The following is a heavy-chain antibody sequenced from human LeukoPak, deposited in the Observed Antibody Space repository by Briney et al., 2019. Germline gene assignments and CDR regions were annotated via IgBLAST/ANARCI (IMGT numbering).Heavy chain of an antibody. CDR1: GGTFSSYA. D-gene: IGHD1-14*01. V-gene: IGHV1-69*10. CDR2: IIPIFGVT. J-gene: IGHJ5*02. Sequence: GASVKVSCKASGGTFSSYAISWVRQAPGQGLEWMGGIIPIFGVTNYAQKYQGRVTITADRSTDTVYMHLRSLRFEDTGVYYCASPPDAKGVSWGQGTLVTVSS. CDR3: ASPPDAKGVS.